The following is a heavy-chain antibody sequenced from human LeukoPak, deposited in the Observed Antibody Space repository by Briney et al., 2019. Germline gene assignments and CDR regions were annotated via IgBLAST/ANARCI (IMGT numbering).Heavy chain of an antibody. CDR2: INSDGSST. CDR1: GFTFSSYW. J-gene: IGHJ3*02. D-gene: IGHD6-6*01. Sequence: PGGSLRLSCAASGFTFSSYWMHWVRHAPGKGLVWVSRINSDGSSTSYADSVKGRFTISRDNAKNTLYLQMNSLRAEDTAVYYCARVAARPFGAFDIWGQGTMVTVSS. V-gene: IGHV3-74*01. CDR3: ARVAARPFGAFDI.